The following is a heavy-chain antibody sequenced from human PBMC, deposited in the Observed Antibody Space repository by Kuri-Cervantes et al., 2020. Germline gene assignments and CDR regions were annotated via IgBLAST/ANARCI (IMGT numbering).Heavy chain of an antibody. D-gene: IGHD6-13*01. J-gene: IGHJ6*03. V-gene: IGHV3-7*01. CDR2: IKQDGSEK. Sequence: LSLTCAASGFTFSNYWMSWVRQAPGKGLEWVANIKQDGSEKYYVDSVKGRFIISRDNAKNTLFLQMNSLRAEDTAVYYCARLHEDEPGMGYYYYYVDVWGKGTTVTVSS. CDR1: GFTFSNYW. CDR3: ARLHEDEPGMGYYYYYVDV.